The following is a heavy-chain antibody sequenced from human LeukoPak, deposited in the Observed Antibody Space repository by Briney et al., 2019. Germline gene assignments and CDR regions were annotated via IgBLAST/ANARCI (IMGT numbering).Heavy chain of an antibody. CDR2: ISYEETNK. CDR3: ARELFGSDSMDV. CDR1: GFTFNKYL. J-gene: IGHJ6*02. D-gene: IGHD3-10*01. Sequence: GGSLRLSCAASGFTFNKYLMHWVRQAPGKGLEWVAVISYEETNKYYADPVKGRFTISRDNSQNTLYLQMNSLRAEDTAVYYCARELFGSDSMDVWGQGTTVTVSS. V-gene: IGHV3-30-3*01.